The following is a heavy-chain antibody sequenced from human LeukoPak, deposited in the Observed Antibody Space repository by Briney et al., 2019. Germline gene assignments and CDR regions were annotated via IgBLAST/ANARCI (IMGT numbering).Heavy chain of an antibody. V-gene: IGHV3-30-3*01. CDR1: GFTLSGFA. CDR3: ARDVVGATYFD. J-gene: IGHJ4*02. CDR2: LLHDGSEK. D-gene: IGHD1-26*01. Sequence: GRSLRLSCAASGFTLSGFAMHWVRQAPGKGLEWVAVLLHDGSEKYYADSVKGRFTISRDTSKNMVYLQMNSLRAEETAVYYCARDVVGATYFDWGQGTLVTVSS.